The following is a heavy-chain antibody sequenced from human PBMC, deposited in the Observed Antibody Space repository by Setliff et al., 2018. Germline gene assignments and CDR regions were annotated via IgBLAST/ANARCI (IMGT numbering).Heavy chain of an antibody. Sequence: EASVKVSCKASGYTFTDYGITWVRQAPGQGLEWMGWISSYSGNAYYAHKLQGRVAMTTDTSTGTAYLELRSLRSDDTAVYYCSRLVRYCTSTSCQGASGVEYWGQGTLVTVSS. CDR1: GYTFTDYG. V-gene: IGHV1-18*01. D-gene: IGHD2-8*01. J-gene: IGHJ4*02. CDR3: SRLVRYCTSTSCQGASGVEY. CDR2: ISSYSGNA.